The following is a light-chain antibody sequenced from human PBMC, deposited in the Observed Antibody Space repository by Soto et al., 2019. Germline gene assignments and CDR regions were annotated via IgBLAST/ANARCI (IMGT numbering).Light chain of an antibody. J-gene: IGKJ3*01. V-gene: IGKV3-11*01. CDR3: HQRSNWL. CDR1: QSVSNY. CDR2: DAS. Sequence: ENVLTQSPATLSLSPGERATLSCRASQSVSNYVAWYQQKPGQAPRFLIYDASNRATGVPARFSGSGSGTDFTLTISSLEPEDFAVYYCHQRSNWLFGPGTKVDIK.